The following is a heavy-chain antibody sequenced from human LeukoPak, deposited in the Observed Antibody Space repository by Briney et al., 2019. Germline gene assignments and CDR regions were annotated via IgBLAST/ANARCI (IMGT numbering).Heavy chain of an antibody. Sequence: GGSLRLSCVASGFTFSRSAMHWVRQAPGEGLEWVAVISDDGSKTNYAASMKGRFTISRDNSKNTLYLQMSNLRAEDTAVYYCARVFLTTGWYYFDHWGQGTLVTVSS. CDR2: ISDDGSKT. D-gene: IGHD6-19*01. J-gene: IGHJ4*02. CDR1: GFTFSRSA. CDR3: ARVFLTTGWYYFDH. V-gene: IGHV3-30*03.